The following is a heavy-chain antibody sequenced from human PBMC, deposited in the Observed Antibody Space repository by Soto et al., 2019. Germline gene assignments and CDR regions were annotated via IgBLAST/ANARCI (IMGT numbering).Heavy chain of an antibody. CDR1: GGSISSGGYY. J-gene: IGHJ3*02. V-gene: IGHV4-31*03. Sequence: SETLSLTCTVSGGSISSGGYYWSWIRQHPGKGLEWIGYIYYSGSTYYNPSLKSRVTISVDTSKNQFSLKLSSVTAADTAVYYCARAFPRLTYYDYVWGSSTRARDAFDIWGQGTTVTVSS. CDR3: ARAFPRLTYYDYVWGSSTRARDAFDI. D-gene: IGHD3-16*01. CDR2: IYYSGST.